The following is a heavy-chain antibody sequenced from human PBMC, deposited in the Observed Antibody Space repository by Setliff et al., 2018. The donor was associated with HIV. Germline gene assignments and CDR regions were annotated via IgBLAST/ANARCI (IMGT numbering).Heavy chain of an antibody. Sequence: ESGLPGEPTQTLTLTCTVSGFSIGTLGMCVGWIRQPPGKALEWLARIYWDDEKRYVPSLQNRLSITKDPSENQVVLTMTNMDPVDTATYYCAHSPGLAGIAAAGREYYFDYWGQGTLVTVSS. CDR3: AHSPGLAGIAAAGREYYFDY. V-gene: IGHV2-5*05. J-gene: IGHJ4*02. CDR1: GFSIGTLGMC. CDR2: IYWDDEK. D-gene: IGHD6-13*01.